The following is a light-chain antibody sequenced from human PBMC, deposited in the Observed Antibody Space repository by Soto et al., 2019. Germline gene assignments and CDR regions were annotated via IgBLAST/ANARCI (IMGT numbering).Light chain of an antibody. CDR1: QSVSSY. J-gene: IGKJ1*01. CDR2: DAS. Sequence: EVVLTQSPATLSLSPGDRATLSCRASQSVSSYLAWYQQKPGQAPRLLIYDASNRAAGIPDRFSGSGSGTDFTLTISRLDPEDFAVYYCQKRSNWPSWTFGQGTKVDIK. CDR3: QKRSNWPSWT. V-gene: IGKV3-11*01.